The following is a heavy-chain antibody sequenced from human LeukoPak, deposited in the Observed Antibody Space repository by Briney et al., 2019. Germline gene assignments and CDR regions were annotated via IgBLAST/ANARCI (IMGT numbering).Heavy chain of an antibody. J-gene: IGHJ3*02. CDR3: ARGTFYGGKSPFVFDI. Sequence: SETLSLTCGVYGGSLSGFYWSWIRQPPGKGLEWIGEINHSGSTNYNPSLKSRVTISVDTSKNQFSLKLTSVTAADTAVYYCARGTFYGGKSPFVFDIWGQGTMVTVSS. V-gene: IGHV4-34*01. D-gene: IGHD4-23*01. CDR1: GGSLSGFY. CDR2: INHSGST.